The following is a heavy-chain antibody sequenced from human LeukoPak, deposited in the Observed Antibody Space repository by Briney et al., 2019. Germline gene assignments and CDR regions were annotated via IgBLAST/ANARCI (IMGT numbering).Heavy chain of an antibody. D-gene: IGHD4-11*01. CDR3: ARTRRLQEGAFDI. J-gene: IGHJ3*02. CDR1: GGSVSSGSYY. V-gene: IGHV4-61*02. Sequence: SQTLSLTCTVSGGSVSSGSYYWSWIRQPAGKGLEWIGRIYTSGSTNYNPSLKSRVTISVDTSKNQFSLKLSSVTAADTAVYYCARTRRLQEGAFDIWGQGTMVTVSS. CDR2: IYTSGST.